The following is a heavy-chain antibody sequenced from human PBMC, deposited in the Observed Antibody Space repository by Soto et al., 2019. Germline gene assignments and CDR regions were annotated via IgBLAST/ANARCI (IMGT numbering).Heavy chain of an antibody. J-gene: IGHJ5*02. D-gene: IGHD6-13*01. Sequence: GGSLRLSCAASGFNFNSYTINWVRQAPGKRLEWLSSISSSGYIFSTDSVRGRFTISRDNAKNSLHLQMNSLRAEDTAVYYCTRDASRDSSARGWFDPWGPGTLVTVSS. V-gene: IGHV3-21*01. CDR1: GFNFNSYT. CDR3: TRDASRDSSARGWFDP. CDR2: ISSSGYI.